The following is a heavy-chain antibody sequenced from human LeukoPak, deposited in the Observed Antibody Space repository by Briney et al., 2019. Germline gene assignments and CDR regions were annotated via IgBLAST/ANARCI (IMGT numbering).Heavy chain of an antibody. D-gene: IGHD1-1*01. J-gene: IGHJ4*02. CDR2: MNPNSGNT. CDR3: ARGVWSRVYYFDY. CDR1: GYIFTAHY. Sequence: GASVKVSCKASGYIFTAHYIHWVRQATGQGLEWMGWMNPNSGNTGYAQKFQGRVTMTRNTSISTAYMELSSLRSEDTAVYYCARGVWSRVYYFDYWGQGTLVTVSS. V-gene: IGHV1-8*02.